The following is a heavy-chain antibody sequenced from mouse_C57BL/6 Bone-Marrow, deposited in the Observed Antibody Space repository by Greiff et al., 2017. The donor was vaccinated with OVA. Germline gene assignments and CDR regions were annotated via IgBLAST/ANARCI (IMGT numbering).Heavy chain of an antibody. J-gene: IGHJ2*01. Sequence: VQLQQSGPELVKPGASVKMSCKASGYTFTDYNMHWVKQSHGKSLEWIGYINPNNGGTSYNQKFKGKATLTVNKSSRTAYMELRSLTSEDSAVYYCARMDYGSRRSYYFDYWGQGTTLTVSS. CDR3: ARMDYGSRRSYYFDY. CDR1: GYTFTDYN. D-gene: IGHD1-1*01. CDR2: INPNNGGT. V-gene: IGHV1-22*01.